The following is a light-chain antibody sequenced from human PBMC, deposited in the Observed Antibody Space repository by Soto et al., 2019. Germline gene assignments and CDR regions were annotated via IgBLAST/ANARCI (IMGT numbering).Light chain of an antibody. CDR3: QPYNIWPLT. J-gene: IGKJ4*01. CDR2: DTS. CDR1: QGIGDT. Sequence: EVVMRQSPATLSVSPEEGATLSSRASQGIGDTLAWYQHKPGQTPRLLIYDTSTRATGVPTRFSGSRSGAEFTLTINSLQSEDFAVYYCQPYNIWPLTYVGGTKVDIK. V-gene: IGKV3-15*01.